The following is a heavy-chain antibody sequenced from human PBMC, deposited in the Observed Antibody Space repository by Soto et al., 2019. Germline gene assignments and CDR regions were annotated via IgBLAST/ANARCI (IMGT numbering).Heavy chain of an antibody. CDR1: GFTFSSYS. CDR3: ARSGLVYIEY. Sequence: GGSRRLSCAASGFTFSSYSMNWVRQAPGKGLEWVSSISSSSSYIYYADSVKGRFTISRDNAKNSLYLQMNSLRAEDTAVYYCARSGLVYIEYWGQGTLVTVAS. CDR2: ISSSSSYI. V-gene: IGHV3-21*01. D-gene: IGHD2-8*01. J-gene: IGHJ4*02.